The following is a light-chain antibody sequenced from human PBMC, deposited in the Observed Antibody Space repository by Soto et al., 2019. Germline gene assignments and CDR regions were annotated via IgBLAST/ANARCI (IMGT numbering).Light chain of an antibody. CDR3: TSYTSSSIFYV. J-gene: IGLJ1*01. CDR1: SRDVGGYNF. V-gene: IGLV2-14*01. CDR2: EVS. Sequence: QSVLAQPASVSGSPGQSITISCTGTSRDVGGYNFVSWFQHHPGKAPKVMIYEVSNRPSGVSNRFSGSKSGNTASLTISGLQAEEEADYYCTSYTSSSIFYVFGTGTKVTVL.